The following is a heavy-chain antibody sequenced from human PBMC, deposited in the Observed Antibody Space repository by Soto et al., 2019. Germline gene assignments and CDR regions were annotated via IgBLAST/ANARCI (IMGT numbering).Heavy chain of an antibody. CDR1: GFTFSSHW. Sequence: GGSLRLSCAASGFTFSSHWMHWVRQGPGKGLVWVSRINSDGSSTDYADSVKGRFTISRGNAKSTLFLQMNSLRAEDTAVYYCATGLLEHSSSWHDYWGQGT. CDR2: INSDGSST. J-gene: IGHJ4*02. CDR3: ATGLLEHSSSWHDY. V-gene: IGHV3-74*01. D-gene: IGHD6-13*01.